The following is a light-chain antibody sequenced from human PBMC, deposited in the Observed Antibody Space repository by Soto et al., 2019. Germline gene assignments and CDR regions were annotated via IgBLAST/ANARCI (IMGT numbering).Light chain of an antibody. J-gene: IGLJ1*01. CDR2: SDN. V-gene: IGLV1-40*01. CDR1: SSNIGAGYD. CDR3: QSNDTGLSGSDV. Sequence: SWAPGHMITICCTGSSSNIGAGYDVNWYQQLPETAPKLLIFSDNNRPSGVPDRFSGPKSGTSASVVITGLQADDEADYYCQSNDTGLSGSDVCGTGSKVT.